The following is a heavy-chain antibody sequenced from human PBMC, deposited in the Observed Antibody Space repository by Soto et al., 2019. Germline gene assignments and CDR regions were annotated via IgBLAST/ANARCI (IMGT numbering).Heavy chain of an antibody. CDR2: IYHSGST. D-gene: IGHD4-4*01. V-gene: IGHV4-61*01. CDR1: GGSVSIGSHY. CDR3: ARDAGTTLTTYYFDY. J-gene: IGHJ4*02. Sequence: SETLSLTCTVSGGSVSIGSHYWSWIRQPPGKGLEWIAYIYHSGSTDYNPSLKSRVSISVDLSKNQFSLKMTSVSAADTAVYYCARDAGTTLTTYYFDYWGQGIPVTV.